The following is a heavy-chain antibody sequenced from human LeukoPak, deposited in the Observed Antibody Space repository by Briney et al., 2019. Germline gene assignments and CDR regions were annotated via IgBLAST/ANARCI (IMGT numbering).Heavy chain of an antibody. D-gene: IGHD2-2*01. V-gene: IGHV1-18*01. CDR2: ISAYNGNT. J-gene: IGHJ4*02. Sequence: ASVKVSCKASGYTFTSYGISWVRQAPGQGLEWMGWISAYNGNTNYAQKLQGRVTMTTDTSTSTAYMELSRLRSDDTAVYYCARGDIVVVPAAMMIDYWGQGTLVTVSS. CDR3: ARGDIVVVPAAMMIDY. CDR1: GYTFTSYG.